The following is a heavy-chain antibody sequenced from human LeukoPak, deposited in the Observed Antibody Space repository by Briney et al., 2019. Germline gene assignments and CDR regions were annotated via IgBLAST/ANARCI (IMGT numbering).Heavy chain of an antibody. J-gene: IGHJ4*02. D-gene: IGHD6-13*01. CDR2: IYYSGST. V-gene: IGHV4-59*01. CDR3: ARVAAGTVDY. CDR1: GGSFSGYY. Sequence: PSETLSLTCAVYGGSFSGYYWSWIRQPPGKGLEWIGYIYYSGSTNYNPSLKSRVTISVDTSKNQFSLKLSSVTAADTAVYYCARVAAGTVDYWGQGTLVTVSS.